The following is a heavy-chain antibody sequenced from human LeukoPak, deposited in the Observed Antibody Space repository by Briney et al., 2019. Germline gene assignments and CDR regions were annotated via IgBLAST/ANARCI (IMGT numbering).Heavy chain of an antibody. J-gene: IGHJ4*02. CDR2: ISGSGGST. CDR3: AKAKLWSKFDY. V-gene: IGHV3-23*01. D-gene: IGHD5-18*01. Sequence: SSKASGYTFSSYAMSWVRQAPGKGLEWVSAISGSGGSTYYADSVKGRFTISRDNSKNTLYLQMNSLRAEDTAVYYCAKAKLWSKFDYWGQGTLVTVSS. CDR1: GYTFSSYA.